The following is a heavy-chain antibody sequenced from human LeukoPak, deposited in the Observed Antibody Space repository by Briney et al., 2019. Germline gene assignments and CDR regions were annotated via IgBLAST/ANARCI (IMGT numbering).Heavy chain of an antibody. CDR2: INAGNGNT. J-gene: IGHJ6*02. D-gene: IGHD2-2*01. CDR1: GYTFAKYA. CDR3: ARSILVVPVASHYNYGVDV. V-gene: IGHV1-3*01. Sequence: ASVKVSCKASGYTFAKYAIHWVRQAPGQRLEWMGWINAGNGNTRYSQKFQGGVTITRDTSASTAYMELNSLRSEDTAVYYCARSILVVPVASHYNYGVDVWGQGTTVTVSS.